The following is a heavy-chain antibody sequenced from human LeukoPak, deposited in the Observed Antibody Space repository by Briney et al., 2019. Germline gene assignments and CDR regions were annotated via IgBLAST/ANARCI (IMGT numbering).Heavy chain of an antibody. Sequence: PGGSLRLSCAASGLTFSSYVMHWVRQAPGKGLEWVALISYDGSNTDYADSVKGRFTISRDNSKNTLYLQMNSLRAEDTAVYYCAKRLGDYFDYWGQGTLVTVSS. V-gene: IGHV3-30*18. CDR1: GLTFSSYV. CDR2: ISYDGSNT. J-gene: IGHJ4*02. D-gene: IGHD3-22*01. CDR3: AKRLGDYFDY.